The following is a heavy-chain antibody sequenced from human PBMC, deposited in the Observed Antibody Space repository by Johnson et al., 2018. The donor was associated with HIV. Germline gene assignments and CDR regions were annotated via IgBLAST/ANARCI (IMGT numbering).Heavy chain of an antibody. J-gene: IGHJ3*02. CDR1: GFTFSSYA. Sequence: MQLVESGGGLVQPGGSLRLSCAASGFTFSSYAMSWVRQAPGKGLEWVSAISGSGGSTYYADSVKGRFTISRDNSKNTLYLQMSSLRVEDTAVYCCARVRIIYSSSSHAFDIWGQGTMVTVSS. CDR2: ISGSGGST. CDR3: ARVRIIYSSSSHAFDI. D-gene: IGHD6-6*01. V-gene: IGHV3-23*04.